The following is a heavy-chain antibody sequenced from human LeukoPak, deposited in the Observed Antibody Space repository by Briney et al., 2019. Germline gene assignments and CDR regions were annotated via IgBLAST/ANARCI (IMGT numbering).Heavy chain of an antibody. V-gene: IGHV4-39*01. CDR3: ARHRDIVATGSDNFDY. D-gene: IGHD5-12*01. CDR2: IYYSGST. CDR1: GGSISSSSYY. J-gene: IGHJ4*02. Sequence: SETLSLTCTVSGGSISSSSYYWGWIRQPPGKGLEWIGCIYYSGSTYYNPSLKSRVTISVDTSKNQFSLKLSSVTAADTAVYYCARHRDIVATGSDNFDYWGQGTLVTVS.